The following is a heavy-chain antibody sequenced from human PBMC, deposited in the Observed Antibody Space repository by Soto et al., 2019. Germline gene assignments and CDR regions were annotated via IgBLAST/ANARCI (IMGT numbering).Heavy chain of an antibody. Sequence: QVQLQESGPGLVKASQTLSLICSVSGESISSGGYYWSWIRHHPGKGLEWIGYIYDSESAYYNPSLKSRVTISMDTSKNHFAMTLSSVTAADTAVYYCARASSSSSAADYWGQGTLITVSS. V-gene: IGHV4-31*03. D-gene: IGHD6-6*01. CDR3: ARASSSSSAADY. CDR1: GESISSGGYY. J-gene: IGHJ4*02. CDR2: IYDSESA.